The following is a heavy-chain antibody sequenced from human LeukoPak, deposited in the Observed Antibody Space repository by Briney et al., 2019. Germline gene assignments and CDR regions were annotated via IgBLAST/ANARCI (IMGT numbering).Heavy chain of an antibody. D-gene: IGHD3-22*01. Sequence: PGGSLRLSSAAFGFTFSDYYMSWIRQAPGKGLEWVSYITSSSTYTNYADSVKGRFTISRDNAKNSLYLQMNSLRAEDTAVYYCARSKQAHYYDSSGYWSSFDFWGQGTLVTVSS. J-gene: IGHJ4*02. CDR3: ARSKQAHYYDSSGYWSSFDF. CDR1: GFTFSDYY. V-gene: IGHV3-11*03. CDR2: ITSSSTYT.